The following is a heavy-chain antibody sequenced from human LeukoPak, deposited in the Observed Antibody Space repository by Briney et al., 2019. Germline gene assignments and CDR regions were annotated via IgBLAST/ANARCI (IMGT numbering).Heavy chain of an antibody. CDR3: ARHNPYSSSWYHTTRGGY. V-gene: IGHV4-39*01. Sequence: STETLSPTYTVSGGSISSSSYYWGWIRQPPGKGLEWIGSIYYSGSTYYNPSLKSRVTISVDTSKNQFSLKLSSVTAADTAVYYCARHNPYSSSWYHTTRGGYWGQGTLVTVSS. D-gene: IGHD6-13*01. J-gene: IGHJ4*02. CDR1: GGSISSSSYY. CDR2: IYYSGST.